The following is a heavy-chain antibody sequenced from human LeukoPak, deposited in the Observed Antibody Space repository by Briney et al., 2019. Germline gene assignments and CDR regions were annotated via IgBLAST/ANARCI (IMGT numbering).Heavy chain of an antibody. CDR1: GFTFSSYS. CDR3: AKDRQWLVWDY. Sequence: GGSLRLSCAASGFTFSSYSINWVRQAPGKGLEWVSSISSDSNYIYYADSVKGRFSISRDNSKNTLHLQMNSLRAEDTAVYYCAKDRQWLVWDYWGQGTLVTVSS. CDR2: ISSDSNYI. V-gene: IGHV3-21*04. J-gene: IGHJ4*02. D-gene: IGHD6-19*01.